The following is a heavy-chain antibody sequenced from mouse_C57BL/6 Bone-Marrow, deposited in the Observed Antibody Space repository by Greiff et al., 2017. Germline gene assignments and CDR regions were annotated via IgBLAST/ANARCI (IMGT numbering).Heavy chain of an antibody. V-gene: IGHV5-16*01. CDR2: INYDGSST. J-gene: IGHJ3*01. CDR1: GFTFTDYY. D-gene: IGHD4-1*01. CDR3: AREEGWDWVAY. Sequence: EVQLVESEGGLVQPGSSMKLSCTASGFTFTDYYMAWVRQVPEKGLEWVANINYDGSSTYYQDSLKSRFIISRDNATNSLYLQMSSLKSEDAAAYYCAREEGWDWVAYWGQGTRVTVSA.